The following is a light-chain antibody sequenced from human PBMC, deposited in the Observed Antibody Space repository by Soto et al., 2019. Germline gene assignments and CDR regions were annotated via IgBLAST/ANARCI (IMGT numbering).Light chain of an antibody. V-gene: IGKV1-33*01. CDR3: QQYDNLPLT. Sequence: DIQMTQSPSSLSASVGDRVTITCQASQDISNYLNWYQQKPGKAPMLLIYYASNLETGVPSRFSGSGSGTYFAFTISSLQPEDIATYYCQQYDNLPLTFGGGTKVEIK. CDR1: QDISNY. J-gene: IGKJ4*01. CDR2: YAS.